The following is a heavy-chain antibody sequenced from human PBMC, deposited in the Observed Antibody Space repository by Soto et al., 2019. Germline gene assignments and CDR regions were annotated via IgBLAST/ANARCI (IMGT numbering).Heavy chain of an antibody. Sequence: GGSLRLSCAASGFTFSSYGMHWVRQAPGKGLEWVAVIWYDGSNKYYADSVKGRFTISRDNSKNTLYLQMNSLRAEDTAVYYCARDLGPSSGEGMDVWGQGTTVTVSS. CDR1: GFTFSSYG. V-gene: IGHV3-33*01. CDR2: IWYDGSNK. CDR3: ARDLGPSSGEGMDV. D-gene: IGHD3-10*01. J-gene: IGHJ6*02.